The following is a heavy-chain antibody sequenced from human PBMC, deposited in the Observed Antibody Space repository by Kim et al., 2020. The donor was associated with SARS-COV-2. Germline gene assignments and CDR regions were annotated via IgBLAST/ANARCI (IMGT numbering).Heavy chain of an antibody. J-gene: IGHJ5*02. CDR3: ARSITGTTGWFDP. D-gene: IGHD1-20*01. CDR1: GFTFSDYY. Sequence: GGSLRLSCAASGFTFSDYYMSWIRQAPGKGLEWVSYISSSSSYTNYADSVKGRFTISRDNAKNSLYLQMNSLRAEDTAVYYCARSITGTTGWFDPWGQGTLVTVSS. CDR2: ISSSSSYT. V-gene: IGHV3-11*06.